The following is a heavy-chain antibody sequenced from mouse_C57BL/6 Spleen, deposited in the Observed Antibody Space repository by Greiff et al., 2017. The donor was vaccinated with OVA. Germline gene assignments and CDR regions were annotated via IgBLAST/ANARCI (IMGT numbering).Heavy chain of an antibody. V-gene: IGHV1-59*01. CDR1: GYTFTSYW. Sequence: VQLQQPGAELVRPGTSVKLSCKASGYTFTSYWMHWVKQRPGQGLEWIGVIDPSDSYTNYNQKFKGKATLTVDTSSSTAYMQLSSLTSEDSAVYYCARYYDYDDRDAMDYWGQGTSVTVSS. J-gene: IGHJ4*01. D-gene: IGHD2-4*01. CDR2: IDPSDSYT. CDR3: ARYYDYDDRDAMDY.